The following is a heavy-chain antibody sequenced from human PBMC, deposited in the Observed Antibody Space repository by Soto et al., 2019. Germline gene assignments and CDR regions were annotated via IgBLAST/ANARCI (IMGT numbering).Heavy chain of an antibody. J-gene: IGHJ4*02. V-gene: IGHV3-48*01. CDR3: ARDPLLLRSDDIDY. Sequence: EVQLVESGGGLVQPGGSLRLSCAASGFTFSGYSMNWVRQAPGKGLVLVSYISSSSGTIYYADSVKGRFTISRDNAKNSLYLQMNSLRVEDTAVYYCARDPLLLRSDDIDYWGQGTLVTVSS. CDR1: GFTFSGYS. D-gene: IGHD4-17*01. CDR2: ISSSSGTI.